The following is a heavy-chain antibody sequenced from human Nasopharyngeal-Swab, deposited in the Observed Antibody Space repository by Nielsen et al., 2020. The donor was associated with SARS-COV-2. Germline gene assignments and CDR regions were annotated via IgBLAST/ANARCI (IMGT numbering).Heavy chain of an antibody. CDR2: IKQDGGEK. Sequence: GGSLRLSCAASGFTFSIYWMSWVRQAPGKGLEWVANIKQDGGEKYYVDSVKGRFTISRDNAKNSLYLQMNSLRAEDTAVYYCARVENTYYYDSSGVNDYWGQGTLVTVSS. V-gene: IGHV3-7*01. CDR3: ARVENTYYYDSSGVNDY. CDR1: GFTFSIYW. J-gene: IGHJ4*02. D-gene: IGHD3-22*01.